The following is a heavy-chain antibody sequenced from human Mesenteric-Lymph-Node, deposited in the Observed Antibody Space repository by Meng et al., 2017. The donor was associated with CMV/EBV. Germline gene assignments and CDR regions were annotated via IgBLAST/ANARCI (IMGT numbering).Heavy chain of an antibody. CDR3: ARDREQLYDY. D-gene: IGHD6-6*01. CDR1: GGSISSSRFY. Sequence: ESLKISCTVSGGSISSSRFYWGWIRQPPGKGLEWIGNIYHGGSTYYNPSLKSRVIILVDTSKNQFSLKLSSVTAADTAVYYCARDREQLYDYWGQGTLVTVSS. J-gene: IGHJ4*02. V-gene: IGHV4-39*07. CDR2: IYHGGST.